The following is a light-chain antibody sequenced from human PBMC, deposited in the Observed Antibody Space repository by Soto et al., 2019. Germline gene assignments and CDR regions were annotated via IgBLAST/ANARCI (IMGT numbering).Light chain of an antibody. J-gene: IGLJ3*02. CDR1: SSNIGTYNY. CDR3: SSYTSSSTLV. CDR2: DVS. V-gene: IGLV2-14*01. Sequence: QSVLTQPASVSGSPGQSITISCTGTSSNIGTYNYVSWYQHHPGQAPKLMIYDVSIRPSGASNRFSGSKSGNTASLTISGLQAEDEADYYCSSYTSSSTLVFGGGTKGTVL.